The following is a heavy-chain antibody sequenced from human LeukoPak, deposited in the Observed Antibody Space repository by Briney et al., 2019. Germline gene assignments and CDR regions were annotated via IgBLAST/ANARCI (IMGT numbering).Heavy chain of an antibody. V-gene: IGHV4-34*01. CDR3: ARGCLFLQKDAFDI. Sequence: PSETLSLTCAVYGGSFSGYYWSWLRQPQGKGLEGIGEINHSGSTNYNPYLTSRVTISVDTSKNQFSLKLSSVTAADTAVYYCARGCLFLQKDAFDIWGQGTMVTVSS. CDR1: GGSFSGYY. J-gene: IGHJ3*02. CDR2: INHSGST. D-gene: IGHD5-24*01.